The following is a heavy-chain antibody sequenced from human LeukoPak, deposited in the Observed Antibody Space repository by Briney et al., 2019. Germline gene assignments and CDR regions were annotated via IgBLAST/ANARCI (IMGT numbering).Heavy chain of an antibody. D-gene: IGHD3-16*01. CDR2: VSSSGGTT. J-gene: IGHJ3*02. CDR1: GFTFSSYA. CDR3: AKEGGDAFDI. V-gene: IGHV3-23*01. Sequence: GGSLRLSCAASGFTFSSYAMTWVRQAPGKGLEWVSTVSSSGGTTYFADSVKGRFTISRDNSKNTLYLQMNSLRAEDTAVYYCAKEGGDAFDIWGQGTMVTVSS.